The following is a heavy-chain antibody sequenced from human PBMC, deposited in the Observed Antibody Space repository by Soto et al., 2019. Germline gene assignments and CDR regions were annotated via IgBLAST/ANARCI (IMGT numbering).Heavy chain of an antibody. CDR1: GGSISSSNW. J-gene: IGHJ4*02. Sequence: SETLSLTCAVSGGSISSSNWWSWVRQPPGKGLEWIGEIYHSGSTNYNPSLKSRVTISVDKSKNQFSLKLSSVTAADTAVYYCARVGYYDSSGYYEDYWGQGTLVTVSS. V-gene: IGHV4-4*02. D-gene: IGHD3-22*01. CDR3: ARVGYYDSSGYYEDY. CDR2: IYHSGST.